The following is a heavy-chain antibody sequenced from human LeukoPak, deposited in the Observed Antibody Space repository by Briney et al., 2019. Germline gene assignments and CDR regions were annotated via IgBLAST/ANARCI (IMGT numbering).Heavy chain of an antibody. Sequence: GGSLRLSCEASGFTLSNYWMSGVRQAPGKGLEWLANIKEDGSEKYYADSVKGRFTISRDNAKNSLYLQMSYLRAEDSAVYCCARDYDGVRDHWWGQGTLVTVSS. J-gene: IGHJ4*02. CDR3: ARDYDGVRDHW. CDR2: IKEDGSEK. D-gene: IGHD2-8*01. CDR1: GFTLSNYW. V-gene: IGHV3-7*04.